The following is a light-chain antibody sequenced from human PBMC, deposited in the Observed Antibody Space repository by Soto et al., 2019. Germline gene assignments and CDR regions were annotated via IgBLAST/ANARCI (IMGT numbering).Light chain of an antibody. CDR2: DAS. Sequence: DIQMTQSPSTLSASVGDRVTITCRASQSISSWLAWYQQKPGKAPKLLIYDASSLESGVPSRFSGSGSGTEFTLTISSLQTDDLATYYCQQYNSYPCTFGQGTKVEIK. CDR3: QQYNSYPCT. V-gene: IGKV1-5*01. CDR1: QSISSW. J-gene: IGKJ1*01.